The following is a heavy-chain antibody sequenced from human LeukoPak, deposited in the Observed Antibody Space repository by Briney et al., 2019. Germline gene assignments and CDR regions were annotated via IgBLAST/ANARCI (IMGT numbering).Heavy chain of an antibody. CDR1: RGSISSYY. CDR3: ARHKFSSGSWYFDY. J-gene: IGHJ4*02. D-gene: IGHD6-19*01. CDR2: IYTSGST. V-gene: IGHV4-4*09. Sequence: SETLSLTCTGSRGSISSYYWIWIQQPPGKGLEWIGFIYTSGSTNYNPSLKSRVTISVDTSKNQFSLKLSSVTAADTAVYYCARHKFSSGSWYFDYWGQGTLVTVSS.